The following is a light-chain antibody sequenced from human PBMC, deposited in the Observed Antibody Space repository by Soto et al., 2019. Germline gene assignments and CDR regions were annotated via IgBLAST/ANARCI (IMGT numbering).Light chain of an antibody. V-gene: IGKV3-11*01. CDR2: DSY. Sequence: EVILTQSPATLSLSPGERATLSCRASENVDIYLAWYQQKPGQAPRLLIYDSYNRATGIPPRFSGSWSGTDFTLTISSLEPEDFAVYYCLQRRNWPPLTFGGGTKVEIK. CDR1: ENVDIY. CDR3: LQRRNWPPLT. J-gene: IGKJ4*01.